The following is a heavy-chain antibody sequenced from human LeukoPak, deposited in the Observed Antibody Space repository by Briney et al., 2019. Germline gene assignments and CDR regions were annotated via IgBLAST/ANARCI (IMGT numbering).Heavy chain of an antibody. D-gene: IGHD2-2*01. V-gene: IGHV1-2*02. CDR3: ARGGYGPYAAFDI. CDR1: GYTFTSYA. Sequence: ASVKVSCKASGYTFTSYAISWVRQAPGQGLEWMGWINPNSGGTNYAQKFQGRVTMTRDTSISTAYMELSRLRSDDTAVYYCARGGYGPYAAFDIWGQGTMVTVSS. J-gene: IGHJ3*02. CDR2: INPNSGGT.